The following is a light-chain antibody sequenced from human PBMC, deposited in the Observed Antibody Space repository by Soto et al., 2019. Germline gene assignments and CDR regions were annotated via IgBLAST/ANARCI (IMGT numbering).Light chain of an antibody. Sequence: QSALTQPPSASGTPGQSVTISCTGTSSDVGAYNYVSWYQQHPGEVPKLLIYEVTQLPSGVPDRFSGSKSGNTASLTVSGLQADDEADYYCNSYAGTNNLVFGGGTKVTVL. CDR1: SSDVGAYNY. CDR2: EVT. V-gene: IGLV2-8*01. J-gene: IGLJ2*01. CDR3: NSYAGTNNLV.